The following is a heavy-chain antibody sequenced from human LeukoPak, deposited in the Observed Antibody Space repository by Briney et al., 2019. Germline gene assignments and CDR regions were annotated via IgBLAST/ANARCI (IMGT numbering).Heavy chain of an antibody. CDR3: ARLRYSYGINYFDY. CDR1: GFTFSSYG. Sequence: PGGSLRLACAAAGFTFSSYGISSVRQAPGKWLGWISYISIISSTIYYAYSVKGRFTISRDNAKNSLYLQMNSLRAEDTAVNYCARLRYSYGINYFDYWGQGTLVTVSS. D-gene: IGHD5-18*01. J-gene: IGHJ4*02. CDR2: ISIISSTI. V-gene: IGHV3-48*01.